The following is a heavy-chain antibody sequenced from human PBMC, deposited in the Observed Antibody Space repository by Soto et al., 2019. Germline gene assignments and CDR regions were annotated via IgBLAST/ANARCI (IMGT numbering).Heavy chain of an antibody. D-gene: IGHD6-19*01. CDR1: GFTFSSYG. V-gene: IGHV3-30*18. CDR2: ISYDGSNK. CDR3: AKGGSSGCYSGAGDY. Sequence: QVQLVESGGGVVQPGRSLRLSCAASGFTFSSYGMHWVRQAPGKGLEWVAVISYDGSNKYYADSVKGRFTISRDNSKNTLYLQMNSLRAEDTAVSYCAKGGSSGCYSGAGDYWGQGTLVTVSS. J-gene: IGHJ4*02.